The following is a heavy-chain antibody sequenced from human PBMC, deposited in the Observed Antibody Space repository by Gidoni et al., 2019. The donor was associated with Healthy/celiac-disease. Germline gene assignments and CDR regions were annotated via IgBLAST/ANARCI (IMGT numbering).Heavy chain of an antibody. V-gene: IGHV1-69*01. D-gene: IGHD6-19*01. CDR1: GGTFSSYA. CDR3: ASSSSSGWSYYYYYYGMDV. Sequence: QVQLVQSGAEVKKPGSSVKVSCKASGGTFSSYAIRWVRQAPGQGLEWMGGIIPIFGTANYAQKFQGRVTITADESTSTAYMELSSLRSEDTAVYYCASSSSSGWSYYYYYYGMDVWGQGTTVTVSS. J-gene: IGHJ6*02. CDR2: IIPIFGTA.